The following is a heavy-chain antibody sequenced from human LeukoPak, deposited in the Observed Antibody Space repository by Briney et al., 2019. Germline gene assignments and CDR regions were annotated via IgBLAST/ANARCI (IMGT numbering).Heavy chain of an antibody. J-gene: IGHJ4*02. CDR3: AKTPIAAADSRPYYFDY. CDR2: ISWNSGSI. V-gene: IGHV3-9*03. CDR1: GFTFDDYA. D-gene: IGHD6-13*01. Sequence: PGGSLRLSCAASGFTFDDYAMHWVRQAPGKGLEWVSGISWNSGSIGYADSVKGRFTISRDNAKNSRYLQMNSLRAEDMALYYCAKTPIAAADSRPYYFDYWGQGTLVTVSS.